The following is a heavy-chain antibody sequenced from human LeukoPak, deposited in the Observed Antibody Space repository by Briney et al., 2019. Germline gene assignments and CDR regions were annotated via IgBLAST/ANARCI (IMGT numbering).Heavy chain of an antibody. D-gene: IGHD2-15*01. CDR3: ARSYCSGGTCYRGGY. J-gene: IGHJ4*02. CDR1: GFTLRDYW. V-gene: IGHV3-7*01. Sequence: GGSLRLSCAASGFTLRDYWMSWVRQAPGKGLEWLANIKQGGSEKYYVDSVKGRFTISRDNAENSLYLQMNSLRADDTAVYYCARSYCSGGTCYRGGYWGQGTLVTVSS. CDR2: IKQGGSEK.